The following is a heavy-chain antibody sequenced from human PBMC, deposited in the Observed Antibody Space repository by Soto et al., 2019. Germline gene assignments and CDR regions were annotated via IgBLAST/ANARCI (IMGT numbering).Heavy chain of an antibody. CDR2: IYYSGST. Sequence: SETLSLTCAVYGGSLSGYFWSWVRQPPGKGLEWIGYIYYSGSTYYNPSLKSRVTISVDTSKNQFSLKLSSVTAADTAVYYCARETKAYYDSSGYSKGFDYWGQGTLVTVSS. CDR1: GGSLSGYF. D-gene: IGHD3-22*01. V-gene: IGHV4-34*09. J-gene: IGHJ4*02. CDR3: ARETKAYYDSSGYSKGFDY.